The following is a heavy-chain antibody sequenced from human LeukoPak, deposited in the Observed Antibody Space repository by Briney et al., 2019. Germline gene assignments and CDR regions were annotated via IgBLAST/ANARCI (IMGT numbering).Heavy chain of an antibody. Sequence: GESLKISCKGSGYSFTSYWIGWVRQMPGKGLEWMGIIYPGDSDTRYSPSFQGQVTISADKSISTAYLQWSRLKASDTAMYYCARHHSAYYYGSGSYSPNWFDPWGQGTLVTVSS. CDR3: ARHHSAYYYGSGSYSPNWFDP. CDR1: GYSFTSYW. D-gene: IGHD3-10*01. V-gene: IGHV5-51*01. J-gene: IGHJ5*02. CDR2: IYPGDSDT.